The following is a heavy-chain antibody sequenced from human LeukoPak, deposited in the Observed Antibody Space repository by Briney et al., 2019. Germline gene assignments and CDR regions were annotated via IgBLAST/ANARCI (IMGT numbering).Heavy chain of an antibody. Sequence: GGSLRLSCAASGFTFSDYYMSWIRQAPGKGLEWVSYISSSGSTIYYADSVKGRFTISRDNAKNSLYLQMNSLRAEDTAVYYCARSPPYDSSGYYSANFDYWGQGTLVTVSS. J-gene: IGHJ4*02. CDR1: GFTFSDYY. CDR2: ISSSGSTI. V-gene: IGHV3-11*04. D-gene: IGHD3-22*01. CDR3: ARSPPYDSSGYYSANFDY.